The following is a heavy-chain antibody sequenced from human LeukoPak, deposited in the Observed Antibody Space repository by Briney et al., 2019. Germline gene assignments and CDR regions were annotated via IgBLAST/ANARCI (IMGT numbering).Heavy chain of an antibody. D-gene: IGHD4-17*01. CDR3: ARGARNDYGDLPFDY. J-gene: IGHJ4*02. Sequence: SETLSLTCTVSGGSISSSSYYWGWIRQPPGKGLEWIGSIYYSGSTYYNPSLKSRVTISVDTSKNQFSLKLSSVTAADTAVYYCARGARNDYGDLPFDYWGQGTPVTVSS. CDR1: GGSISSSSYY. V-gene: IGHV4-39*07. CDR2: IYYSGST.